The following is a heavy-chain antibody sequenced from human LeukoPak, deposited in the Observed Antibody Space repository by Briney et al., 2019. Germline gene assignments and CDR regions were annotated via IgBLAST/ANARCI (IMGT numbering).Heavy chain of an antibody. CDR1: GGSFSGYY. V-gene: IGHV4-34*01. Sequence: PSETLSLTCAVYGGSFSGYYWSWIRQPPGKGLEWIGEINHSGSTNYNPSLKSRLTISVDTSKNQFSLKLSSVTAADTAVYYCARGRGIAAAGTGVDYWGQGTLVTVSS. D-gene: IGHD6-13*01. J-gene: IGHJ4*02. CDR2: INHSGST. CDR3: ARGRGIAAAGTGVDY.